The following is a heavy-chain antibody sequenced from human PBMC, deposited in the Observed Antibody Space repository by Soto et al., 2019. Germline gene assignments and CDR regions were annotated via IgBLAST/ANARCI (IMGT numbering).Heavy chain of an antibody. V-gene: IGHV3-23*01. CDR3: TKAPTATVNCDY. J-gene: IGHJ4*02. CDR2: ISASGGST. D-gene: IGHD4-17*01. Sequence: EVQLLESGGGLVKPGGSLRLSCAASGFTFSNYDMNWIRQAPGKGLEWVSSISASGGSTHYADSVKGRFTISRDNSKNTLYLQMNSLRAEETAVYYCTKAPTATVNCDYLGQGTLVTVSS. CDR1: GFTFSNYD.